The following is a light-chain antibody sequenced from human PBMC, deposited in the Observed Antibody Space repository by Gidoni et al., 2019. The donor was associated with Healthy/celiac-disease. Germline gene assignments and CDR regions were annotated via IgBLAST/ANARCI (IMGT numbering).Light chain of an antibody. J-gene: IGKJ4*01. Sequence: DIQMTQSPSSLSASVGDRVTITCRESQSISSYLNWYQQKPGKAPKLLIYAASSLQSGVPSRFSGSGSGTDFTLTISSLQPEDFATYYCQQSYSTPHSLTFGGXTKVEIK. V-gene: IGKV1-39*01. CDR1: QSISSY. CDR3: QQSYSTPHSLT. CDR2: AAS.